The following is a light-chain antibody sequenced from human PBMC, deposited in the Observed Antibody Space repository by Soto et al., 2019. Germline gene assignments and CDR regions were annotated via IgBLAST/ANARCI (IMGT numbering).Light chain of an antibody. Sequence: DIQMTQSPSSLSASVGDRVTITCRASQSISRYLNWYQQKPGKPPKLLIYAASSLQSGVPSRFSGSGSGTDFTLTISSLQPEEFATYSCQQSSSTSWTFGRGTKVEIK. CDR3: QQSSSTSWT. CDR2: AAS. J-gene: IGKJ1*01. V-gene: IGKV1-39*01. CDR1: QSISRY.